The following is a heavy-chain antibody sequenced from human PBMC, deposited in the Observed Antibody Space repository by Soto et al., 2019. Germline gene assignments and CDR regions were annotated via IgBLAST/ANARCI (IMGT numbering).Heavy chain of an antibody. D-gene: IGHD6-19*01. CDR2: IIPILGIA. CDR1: GGTFSSYT. CDR3: ARGVAVAGTSVNYSDY. J-gene: IGHJ4*02. V-gene: IGHV1-69*02. Sequence: QVQLVQSGAEVKKPGSSVKVSCKASGGTFSSYTISWVRQAPGQGLDWMGRIIPILGIANYAQKFQGRVTITADKPTSTADMELSSLRSEDTAVYYCARGVAVAGTSVNYSDYWGQGTLVTVSS.